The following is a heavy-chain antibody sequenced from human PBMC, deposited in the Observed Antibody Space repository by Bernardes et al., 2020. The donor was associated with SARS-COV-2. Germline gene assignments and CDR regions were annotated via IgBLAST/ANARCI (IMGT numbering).Heavy chain of an antibody. J-gene: IGHJ6*02. D-gene: IGHD2-2*01. CDR3: ASRTSSHYYYGMDV. Sequence: ASVKVSCKASGYTFPGYYMHCVRQAPGQGLEWMGWINPNSGGTNYAQKFQGWVTMTRDTSISTAYMELSRLRSDDTAVYYCASRTSSHYYYGMDVWGQGTTVTVSS. V-gene: IGHV1-2*04. CDR1: GYTFPGYY. CDR2: INPNSGGT.